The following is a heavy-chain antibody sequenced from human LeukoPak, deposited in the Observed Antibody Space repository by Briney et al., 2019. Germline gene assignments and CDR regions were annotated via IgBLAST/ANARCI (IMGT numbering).Heavy chain of an antibody. CDR2: ISSSSSYT. J-gene: IGHJ4*02. Sequence: GGSLRLSCGASGFTFNHYTMNWVRQAPGKGLEWVASISSSSSYTYYADSVKGRFTISRDNSKNTLYLQMNSLRAEDTAVYYCARDRVGATTNFDYWGQGTLVTVSS. V-gene: IGHV3-21*04. CDR1: GFTFNHYT. D-gene: IGHD1-26*01. CDR3: ARDRVGATTNFDY.